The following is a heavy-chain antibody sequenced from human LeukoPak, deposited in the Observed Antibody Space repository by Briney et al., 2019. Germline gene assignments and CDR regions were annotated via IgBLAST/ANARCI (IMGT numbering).Heavy chain of an antibody. CDR3: AKDAGGLSYVLRFLEWLLPYFDY. J-gene: IGHJ4*02. V-gene: IGHV3-23*01. Sequence: GGSLRLSCAASGFTFSSYAMSWVRQAPGKGLEWVSAISGSGGSTYYADSVKGRFTISRDNSKNTLYLQMNSLRAEDTAVYYCAKDAGGLSYVLRFLEWLLPYFDYWGQGTLVTVSS. D-gene: IGHD3-3*01. CDR1: GFTFSSYA. CDR2: ISGSGGST.